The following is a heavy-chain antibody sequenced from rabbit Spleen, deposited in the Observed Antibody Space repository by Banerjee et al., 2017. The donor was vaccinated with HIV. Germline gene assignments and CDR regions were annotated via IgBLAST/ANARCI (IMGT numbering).Heavy chain of an antibody. J-gene: IGHJ5*01. Sequence: QSLEESGGDLVKPGASLTLTCTASGVSFSISSYMCWVRQAPGKGLEWIAYIRTGTGTTSYASWVNGRFTISRSTSLNTVDLKMTSLTAADTATYFCARDASGSGWDWLDLWGPGTLVTVS. V-gene: IGHV1S43*01. CDR3: ARDASGSGWDWLDL. CDR1: GVSFSISSY. CDR2: IRTGTGTT. D-gene: IGHD4-2*01.